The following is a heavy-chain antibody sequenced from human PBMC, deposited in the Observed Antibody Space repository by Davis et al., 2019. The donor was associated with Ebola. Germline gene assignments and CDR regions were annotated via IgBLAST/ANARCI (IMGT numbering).Heavy chain of an antibody. CDR1: GFTFSSYW. D-gene: IGHD2-15*01. Sequence: GESLKISCAASGFTFSSYWMSWVRQAPGKGLEWVANIKQDGSEKYYVDSVKGRFTISRDNARNSLYLQMNSLRAEDTAVYYCAKDRLGYCSGGSCYSGGGDWFDPWGQGTLVTVSS. CDR3: AKDRLGYCSGGSCYSGGGDWFDP. CDR2: IKQDGSEK. V-gene: IGHV3-7*03. J-gene: IGHJ5*02.